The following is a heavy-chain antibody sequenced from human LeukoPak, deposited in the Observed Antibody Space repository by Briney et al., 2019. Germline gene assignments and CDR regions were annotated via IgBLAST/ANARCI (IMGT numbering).Heavy chain of an antibody. Sequence: ASVKVSCKASGYTFSDYYMHWVRQAPGQGLEWMGRINPKSGDTNYAQKFQGRVTMTRDTFIRTDYMELSKLRSDDTAVYYCAKDITSSWYPLDNWGQGTLVTVSS. CDR1: GYTFSDYY. CDR3: AKDITSSWYPLDN. J-gene: IGHJ4*02. V-gene: IGHV1-2*06. CDR2: INPKSGDT. D-gene: IGHD6-13*01.